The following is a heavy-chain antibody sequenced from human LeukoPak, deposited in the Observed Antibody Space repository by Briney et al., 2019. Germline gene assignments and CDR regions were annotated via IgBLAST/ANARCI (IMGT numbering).Heavy chain of an antibody. CDR2: ISSTSAYI. CDR3: ARGGYSHGRYYYYMDV. Sequence: GGSLRLSCAASAFAFSTYSMIWVRQAPGQGREWVSFISSTSAYIYYADSLKGRFTLSRDNAKNSLYLQTNSLRAEDTAVYYCARGGYSHGRYYYYMDVWGIGTAVTVSS. V-gene: IGHV3-21*06. J-gene: IGHJ6*03. CDR1: AFAFSTYS. D-gene: IGHD5-18*01.